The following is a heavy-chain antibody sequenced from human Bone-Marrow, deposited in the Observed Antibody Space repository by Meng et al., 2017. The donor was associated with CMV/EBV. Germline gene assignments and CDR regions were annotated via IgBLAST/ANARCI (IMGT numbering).Heavy chain of an antibody. CDR1: GASISSSNW. CDR2: IYHSGST. CDR3: ASEQGYSSSSFDY. Sequence: CAVSGASISSSNWWSWVRQPPGKGLDWIGDIYHSGSTNYNPSLKSRVTISVDKSKNQFSLKLSSVTAADTAVYYCASEQGYSSSSFDYWGQGTLVTVSS. V-gene: IGHV4-4*02. D-gene: IGHD6-13*01. J-gene: IGHJ4*02.